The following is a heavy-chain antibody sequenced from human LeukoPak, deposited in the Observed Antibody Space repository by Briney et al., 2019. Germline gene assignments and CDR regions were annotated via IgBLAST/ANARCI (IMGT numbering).Heavy chain of an antibody. D-gene: IGHD2-15*01. CDR3: ARGYCSGGSCYGRWFDP. J-gene: IGHJ5*02. Sequence: GASVKVSCKASGYTFTSYWIGWVRQMPGKGLEWMGIIYPGDSDTRYSPSFQGQVTISADKSISTAYLQWSSLKASDTAMYYCARGYCSGGSCYGRWFDPWGQGTLVTVSS. CDR2: IYPGDSDT. CDR1: GYTFTSYW. V-gene: IGHV5-51*01.